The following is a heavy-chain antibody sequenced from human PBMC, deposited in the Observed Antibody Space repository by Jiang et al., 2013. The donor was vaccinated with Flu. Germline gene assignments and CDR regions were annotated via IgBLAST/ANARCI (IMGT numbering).Heavy chain of an antibody. D-gene: IGHD3-9*01. Sequence: GAEVKKPGASVKVSCKASGYTFTSYDIHWVRQATGQGLEWMGWISPNSGNTGYAQNFQGRLTMTRSTSISTVFMELSSLRSEDTAVYYCARGLRYFDWLPWGQGTLVTVS. CDR2: ISPNSGNT. V-gene: IGHV1-8*01. J-gene: IGHJ5*02. CDR3: ARGLRYFDWLP. CDR1: GYTFTSYD.